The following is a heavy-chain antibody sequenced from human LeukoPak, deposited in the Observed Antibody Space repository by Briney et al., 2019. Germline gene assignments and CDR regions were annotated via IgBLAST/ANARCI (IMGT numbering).Heavy chain of an antibody. Sequence: GESLKISCKGSGYTFANYWIGWVRQMPGKGLEWMAIIYPGDSNTRYSPSFQGQVTISADKSINTAYLQWSSLKASDAAMYYCVRSTDYYYPFDYWGQGTLVTVSS. V-gene: IGHV5-51*01. D-gene: IGHD3-22*01. CDR1: GYTFANYW. CDR3: VRSTDYYYPFDY. CDR2: IYPGDSNT. J-gene: IGHJ4*02.